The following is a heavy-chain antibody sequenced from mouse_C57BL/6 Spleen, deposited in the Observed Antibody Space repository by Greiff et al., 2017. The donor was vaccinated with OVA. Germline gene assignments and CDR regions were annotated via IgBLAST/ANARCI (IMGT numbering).Heavy chain of an antibody. CDR1: GFTFNTYA. CDR3: VRERDGSSWGGYFDY. Sequence: EVQLVESGGGLVQPKGSLKLSCAASGFTFNTYAMHWVRQAPGKGLDWVARIRSKSSHYATYYADSVKDRFTISRDDSQLMLYLQMNNLTTEDTAMYYCVRERDGSSWGGYFDYWGQGTTLTVSS. J-gene: IGHJ2*01. CDR2: IRSKSSHYAT. D-gene: IGHD1-1*01. V-gene: IGHV10-3*01.